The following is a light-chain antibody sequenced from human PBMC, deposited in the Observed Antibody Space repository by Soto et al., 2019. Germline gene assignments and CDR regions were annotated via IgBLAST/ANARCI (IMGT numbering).Light chain of an antibody. CDR3: QSYDSSLSGWV. J-gene: IGLJ3*02. Sequence: QSVLTQPPSVSGAPGQRVTISCTGSSSNIGARYDVHWYQQLPGTAPKLLIYGNSSRPSGVPDRFSGSKSGTSASLAITGLEDEDEADYYCQSYDSSLSGWVFGGGTKVTVL. CDR2: GNS. V-gene: IGLV1-40*01. CDR1: SSNIGARYD.